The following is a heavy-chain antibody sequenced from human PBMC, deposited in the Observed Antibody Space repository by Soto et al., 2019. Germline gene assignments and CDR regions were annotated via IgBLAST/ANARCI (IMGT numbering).Heavy chain of an antibody. V-gene: IGHV4-34*01. Sequence: SETLSLTCAVYGGSFSGYQWSWIRQTPGKGLEWIGEINDSGNINYNPSLKSRVTILLDTPKKQISLKLSSVTAADSAVYYCARDFDYWSQGTLVTVSS. CDR2: INDSGNI. CDR3: ARDFDY. CDR1: GGSFSGYQ. J-gene: IGHJ4*02.